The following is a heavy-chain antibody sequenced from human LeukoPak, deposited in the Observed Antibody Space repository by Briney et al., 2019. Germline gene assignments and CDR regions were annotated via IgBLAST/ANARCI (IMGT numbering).Heavy chain of an antibody. CDR3: ARKTFGDGAFDI. J-gene: IGHJ3*02. Sequence: SETLSLTCTVSGGSLSSGGDYWSWIRQHPGKGLEWIGYIYHSGSTNYNPSLKSRVTISVDKSKNQFSLKLSSVTAADTAVYYCARKTFGDGAFDIWGQGTMVTVSS. CDR2: IYHSGST. V-gene: IGHV4-31*03. CDR1: GGSLSSGGDY. D-gene: IGHD3-10*01.